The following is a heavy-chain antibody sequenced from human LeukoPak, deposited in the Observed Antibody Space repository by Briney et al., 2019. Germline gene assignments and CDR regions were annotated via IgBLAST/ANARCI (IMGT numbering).Heavy chain of an antibody. V-gene: IGHV4-59*12. CDR3: ARDKAGYDFWSDMDV. J-gene: IGHJ6*03. CDR1: GGSISSYY. D-gene: IGHD3-3*01. CDR2: IYYSGST. Sequence: PSETLSLTCTVSGGSISSYYWSWIRQPPGKGLEWIGYIYYSGSTNYNPSLKSRVTISVDTSKNQFSLKLSSVTAADTAVYYCARDKAGYDFWSDMDVWGKGTTVTVSS.